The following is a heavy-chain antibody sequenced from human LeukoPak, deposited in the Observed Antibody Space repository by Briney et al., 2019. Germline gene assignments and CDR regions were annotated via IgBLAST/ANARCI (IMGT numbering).Heavy chain of an antibody. Sequence: PGGSLRLSCAASGFTFSSYAMHWVRQAPGKGLEYVSAICSNGGSTYYANSVKGRFTISRDNSKNTLYLQMGSLRAEDMAVYYCAREVSSGSYYDYWGQGTLVTVSS. CDR1: GFTFSSYA. V-gene: IGHV3-64*01. D-gene: IGHD1-26*01. CDR3: AREVSSGSYYDY. J-gene: IGHJ4*02. CDR2: ICSNGGST.